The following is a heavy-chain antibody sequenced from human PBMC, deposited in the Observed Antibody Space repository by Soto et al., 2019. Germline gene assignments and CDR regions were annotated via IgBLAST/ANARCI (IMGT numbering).Heavy chain of an antibody. CDR1: GFTFSSYG. CDR3: AKDFATSGYYYYGMDV. D-gene: IGHD3-16*01. Sequence: QVQLVESGGGVVQPGRSLRLTCAASGFTFSSYGMHWVRQAPGKGLEWVAVISYDGSNKYYADSVKGRFTISRDNSKNTLYLQMNSLRAEDTAVYYCAKDFATSGYYYYGMDVCRQGTTVTVSS. CDR2: ISYDGSNK. J-gene: IGHJ6*02. V-gene: IGHV3-30*18.